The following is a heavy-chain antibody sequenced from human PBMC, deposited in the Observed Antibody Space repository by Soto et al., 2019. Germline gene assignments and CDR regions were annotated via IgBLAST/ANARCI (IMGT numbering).Heavy chain of an antibody. J-gene: IGHJ6*02. Sequence: GESLKISCKGSGYSFTSYWIGWVRQMPGKGLEWMGIIYPGDSDTRYSPSFQGQVTISADKSISTAYLQWSSLKASDTAMYSWGKDHPIMIRVGGVIVRWCGMDVWGQGTTVTVSS. V-gene: IGHV5-51*01. D-gene: IGHD3-16*02. CDR2: IYPGDSDT. CDR3: GKDHPIMIRVGGVIVRWCGMDV. CDR1: GYSFTSYW.